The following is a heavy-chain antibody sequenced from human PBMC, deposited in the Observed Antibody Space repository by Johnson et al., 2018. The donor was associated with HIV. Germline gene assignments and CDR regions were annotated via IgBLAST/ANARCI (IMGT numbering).Heavy chain of an antibody. Sequence: QVQLVESGGGVVQPGRSLRLSCAASGFTLSNYGMHWVRQAPGKGLEWVAVIWHDGSNKYYADSVKGRFTISRDNSKNTLYLQMNSLRAEDTAVYYCARLPSWRGAFDIWGQGTMVTVSS. J-gene: IGHJ3*02. CDR3: ARLPSWRGAFDI. D-gene: IGHD3-10*01. V-gene: IGHV3-33*01. CDR2: IWHDGSNK. CDR1: GFTLSNYG.